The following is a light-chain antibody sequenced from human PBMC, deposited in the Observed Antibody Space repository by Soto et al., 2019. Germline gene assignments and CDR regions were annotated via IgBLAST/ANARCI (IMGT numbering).Light chain of an antibody. CDR3: QSYDSSLSGYV. CDR1: SSNVGAGYD. CDR2: SNS. V-gene: IGLV1-40*01. Sequence: QAVVTQPPSVSGAPGQRVTISCTGSSSNVGAGYDVHWYQQSPGTAPKLLIYSNSNRPSGVPDRFSGFKSGTSASLAITGLQAEDEADYYCQSYDSSLSGYVFGTGTKLTVL. J-gene: IGLJ1*01.